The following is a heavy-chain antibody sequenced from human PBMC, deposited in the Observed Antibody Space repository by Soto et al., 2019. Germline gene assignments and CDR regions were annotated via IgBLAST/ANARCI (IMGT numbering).Heavy chain of an antibody. Sequence: PGGSLRLSCAAPGFTFSSYWMSWVRQAPGKGLEWVANIKQDGSEKYYVDSVKGRFTISRDNAKNSLHLQMNSLRAEDTAVYYCARENIVAFDPWGQGTLVTVSS. CDR2: IKQDGSEK. J-gene: IGHJ5*02. D-gene: IGHD5-12*01. V-gene: IGHV3-7*01. CDR1: GFTFSSYW. CDR3: ARENIVAFDP.